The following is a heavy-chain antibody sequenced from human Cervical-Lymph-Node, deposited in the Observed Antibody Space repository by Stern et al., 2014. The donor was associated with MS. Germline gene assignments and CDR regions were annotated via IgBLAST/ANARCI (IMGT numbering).Heavy chain of an antibody. CDR3: ARDPGTYSYDSSGYPNY. Sequence: VQLVESGGGVVQPGRSLRLSCVASGFTFSSYGIHWVRQAPGQGLEWLAVISPGGSQQYYAGSVKGRFTISRDNSKNTLYLQMNSLRPEDTAVYYCARDPGTYSYDSSGYPNYWGQGTLVTVSS. CDR2: ISPGGSQQ. J-gene: IGHJ4*02. D-gene: IGHD3-22*01. CDR1: GFTFSSYG. V-gene: IGHV3-30*03.